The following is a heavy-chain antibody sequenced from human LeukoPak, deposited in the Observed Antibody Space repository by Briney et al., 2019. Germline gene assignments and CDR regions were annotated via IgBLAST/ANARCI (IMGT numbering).Heavy chain of an antibody. CDR3: AKHSSSWSYYYYYYMDV. V-gene: IGHV3-21*04. Sequence: PGRSLRLSCAASGFTFSSYSMNWVRQAPGKGLEWVSSISSSSSYIYYADSVKGRFTISRDNAKNSLYLQMNSLRAEDTAVYYCAKHSSSWSYYYYYYMDVWGKGTTVTVSS. CDR2: ISSSSSYI. CDR1: GFTFSSYS. D-gene: IGHD6-13*01. J-gene: IGHJ6*03.